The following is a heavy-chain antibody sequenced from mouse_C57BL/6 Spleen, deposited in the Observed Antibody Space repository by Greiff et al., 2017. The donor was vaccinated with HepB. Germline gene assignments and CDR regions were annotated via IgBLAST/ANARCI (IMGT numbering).Heavy chain of an antibody. Sequence: QVQLQQSGAELVRPGTSVKVSCKASGYAFTNYLIEWVKQRPGQGLEWIGVINPGSGGTNYNEKFKGKATLTADKSSSTAYMQLSSLTSEDSAVYVCARGIKHYAMDYWGQGTSVTVSS. CDR2: INPGSGGT. J-gene: IGHJ4*01. CDR3: ARGIKHYAMDY. CDR1: GYAFTNYL. V-gene: IGHV1-54*01.